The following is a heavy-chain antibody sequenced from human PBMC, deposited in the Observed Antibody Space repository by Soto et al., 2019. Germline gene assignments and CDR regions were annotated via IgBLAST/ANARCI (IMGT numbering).Heavy chain of an antibody. CDR2: ISWDGGST. V-gene: IGHV3-43*01. Sequence: GGSLRLSCAASGFTFDDYTMHWVRQAPGKGLEWVSLISWDGGSTYYADPVKGRFTISRDNSKNSLYLQMNSLRTEDTALYYCAKDIYIEGYYDSSGYYFNGMDVWGQGTTVTVSS. CDR1: GFTFDDYT. J-gene: IGHJ6*02. D-gene: IGHD3-22*01. CDR3: AKDIYIEGYYDSSGYYFNGMDV.